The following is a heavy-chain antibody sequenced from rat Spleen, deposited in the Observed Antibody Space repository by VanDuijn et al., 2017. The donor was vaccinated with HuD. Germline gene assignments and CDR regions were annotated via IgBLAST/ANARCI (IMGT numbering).Heavy chain of an antibody. CDR2: ISSDGSSI. J-gene: IGHJ2*01. CDR3: ARHFGLYYFDY. CDR1: GFTFSDYN. Sequence: EVQLVESGGGLVQPGRSLKLSCAASGFTFSDYNMAWVRQAPKKGLEWVATISSDGSSIYYRDSVQGRFTISRDNAKSTLNLQMDSLRSEDTATYYCARHFGLYYFDYWGQGVMVTVSS. D-gene: IGHD4-3*01. V-gene: IGHV5-7*01.